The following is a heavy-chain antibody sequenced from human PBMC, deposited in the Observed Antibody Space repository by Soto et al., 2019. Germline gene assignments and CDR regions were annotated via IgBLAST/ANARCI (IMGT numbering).Heavy chain of an antibody. D-gene: IGHD1-7*01. J-gene: IGHJ5*02. CDR2: IIPDFGTT. V-gene: IGHV1-69*13. CDR3: ARDTSQGAGTKFDP. CDR1: GGTFSSYA. Sequence: SVKVSCKASGGTFSSYAISWVRQAPGQGLEWMGGIIPDFGTTKYAQKFQGRVMITADDSTSTAYMELYSLRSEDTAVYYCARDTSQGAGTKFDPWGQGTLVTAPQ.